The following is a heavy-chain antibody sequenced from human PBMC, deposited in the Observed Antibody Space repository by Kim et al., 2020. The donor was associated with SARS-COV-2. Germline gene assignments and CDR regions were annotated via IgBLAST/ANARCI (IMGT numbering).Heavy chain of an antibody. D-gene: IGHD3-10*01. CDR1: GFTFSSYS. J-gene: IGHJ4*02. CDR2: IWYDGSNK. V-gene: IGHV3-33*06. Sequence: GGSLRLSCAASGFTFSSYSMHWVRQAPGKGLEWVAVIWYDGSNKYYADSVKGRFTISRDNSKNTLYLQMNGLRAEDTALYYCAKDRMVRAVIIDYFDYWGQGTLVTVSS. CDR3: AKDRMVRAVIIDYFDY.